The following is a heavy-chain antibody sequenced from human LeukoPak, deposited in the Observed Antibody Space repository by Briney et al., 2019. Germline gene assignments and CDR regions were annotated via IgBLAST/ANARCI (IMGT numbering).Heavy chain of an antibody. D-gene: IGHD2-15*01. CDR1: GFIFSSYA. Sequence: PGGSLRLSCAASGFIFSSYAMSWVRQAPGKGLECVSVISGSGRTTDYADSVKGRFTISRDNSKDTLYLQMNSLRAEDTAVYYCARGGSHDYWGQGTLVTVSS. J-gene: IGHJ4*02. CDR3: ARGGSHDY. V-gene: IGHV3-23*01. CDR2: ISGSGRTT.